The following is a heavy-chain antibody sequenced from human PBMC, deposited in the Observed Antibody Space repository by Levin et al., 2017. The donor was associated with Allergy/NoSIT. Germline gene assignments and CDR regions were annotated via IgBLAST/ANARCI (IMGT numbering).Heavy chain of an antibody. CDR1: GFTFSSYG. D-gene: IGHD3-10*01. J-gene: IGHJ6*03. V-gene: IGHV3-33*01. Sequence: GGSLRLSCAASGFTFSSYGMHWVRQAPGKGLEWVAVIWYDGSNKYYADSVKGRFTISRDNSKNTLYLQMNSLRAEDTAVYYCARAYYGSGSYYKVSQTYYYYMDVWGKGTTVTVSS. CDR3: ARAYYGSGSYYKVSQTYYYYMDV. CDR2: IWYDGSNK.